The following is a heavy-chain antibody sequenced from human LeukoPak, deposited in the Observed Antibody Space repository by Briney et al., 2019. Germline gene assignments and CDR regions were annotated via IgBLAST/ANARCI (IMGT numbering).Heavy chain of an antibody. CDR2: IYPAGTT. CDR1: GFTVSNSY. CDR3: AREQAYWFGP. V-gene: IGHV3-53*01. Sequence: GGSLRLSCAASGFTVSNSYMTWVRQAPGKGLEWVSFIYPAGTTSYADSVKGRFTISRDSSKNTLHLQMNSLRADDTPVYYCAREQAYWFGPWGQGSLVTVSS. J-gene: IGHJ5*02.